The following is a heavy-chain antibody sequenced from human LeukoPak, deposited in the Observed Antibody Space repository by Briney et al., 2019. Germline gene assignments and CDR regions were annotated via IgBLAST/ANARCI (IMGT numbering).Heavy chain of an antibody. CDR2: MNPNSGNT. J-gene: IGHJ2*01. Sequence: ASVKVSCKASGYTFTSYDINWVRQATGQGLEWMGWMNPNSGNTGYAQKFQGRVTMTRNTSISTAYMELSSLRSEDTAVYYCARALSPIVVVVDWYFDLWGRGTLVTVSS. CDR1: GYTFTSYD. V-gene: IGHV1-8*01. CDR3: ARALSPIVVVVDWYFDL. D-gene: IGHD2-15*01.